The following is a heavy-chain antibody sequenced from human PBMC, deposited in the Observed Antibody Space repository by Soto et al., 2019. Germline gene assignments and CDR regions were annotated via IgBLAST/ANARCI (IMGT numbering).Heavy chain of an antibody. Sequence: GGSLRLSCAASGFTFSSYSMNWVRQAPGKGLEWVSSISSSSSYIYYADSVKGRFTISRDNAKNSLYLQMNSLRAEDTAVYYCARDGGELGYCSSTSCSSNDYRGQGTLVTVSS. D-gene: IGHD2-2*01. J-gene: IGHJ4*02. CDR2: ISSSSSYI. CDR3: ARDGGELGYCSSTSCSSNDY. V-gene: IGHV3-21*01. CDR1: GFTFSSYS.